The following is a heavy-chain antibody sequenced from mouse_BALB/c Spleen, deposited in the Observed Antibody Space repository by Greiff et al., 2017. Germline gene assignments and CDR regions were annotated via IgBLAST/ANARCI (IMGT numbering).Heavy chain of an antibody. CDR1: GFTFSDYY. CDR2: ISDGGSYT. CDR3: ARGGNYVWYFDV. Sequence: EVKLMESGGGLVKPGGSLKLSCAASGFTFSDYYMYWVRQTPEKRLEWVATISDGGSYTYYPDSVKGRFTISRDNAKNNLYLQMSSLKSEDTAMYYCARGGNYVWYFDVWGAGTTVTVSS. D-gene: IGHD2-1*01. J-gene: IGHJ1*01. V-gene: IGHV5-4*02.